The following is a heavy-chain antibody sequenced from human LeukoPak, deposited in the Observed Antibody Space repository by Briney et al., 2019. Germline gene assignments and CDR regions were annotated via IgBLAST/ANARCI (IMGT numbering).Heavy chain of an antibody. CDR3: ARDSSMLRGPLVIYYFDF. CDR1: GSTFSSYS. D-gene: IGHD3-10*01. CDR2: ISSSSSTI. V-gene: IGHV3-48*01. J-gene: IGHJ4*02. Sequence: GGSLRLSCAASGSTFSSYSMNWVRQAPGKGLEWVSYISSSSSTIYYADSVKGRFTISRDNAKNSLSLQMNSLRVEDTAVYYCARDSSMLRGPLVIYYFDFWGQGTLVTVSS.